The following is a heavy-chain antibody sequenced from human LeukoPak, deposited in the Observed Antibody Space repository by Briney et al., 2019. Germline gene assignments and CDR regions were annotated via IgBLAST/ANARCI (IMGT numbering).Heavy chain of an antibody. CDR3: AKAGYYDSSGYGNWFDP. CDR1: GGSISSSSYY. CDR2: IYYSGST. Sequence: PSETLSLTCTVSGGSISSSSYYWGWIRQPPGKGLEWIGSIYYSGSTYYNLSLKSRVTISVDTSKNQFSLKLSSVTAADTAVYYCAKAGYYDSSGYGNWFDPWGQGTLVTVSS. J-gene: IGHJ5*02. V-gene: IGHV4-39*07. D-gene: IGHD3-22*01.